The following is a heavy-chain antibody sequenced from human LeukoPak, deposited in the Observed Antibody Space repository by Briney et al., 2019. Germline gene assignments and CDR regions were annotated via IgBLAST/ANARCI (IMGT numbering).Heavy chain of an antibody. J-gene: IGHJ3*02. Sequence: GGSLRLSCAASGFTFSSYGMHWVRQAPGKGLEWVAFIRYDGSNKYYADSVKGRFTISRDNSKNTLYLQMNSLRAEDTAVYYCAKDNHRRLQLRDAFDIWGQGTMVTVSS. CDR1: GFTFSSYG. CDR2: IRYDGSNK. D-gene: IGHD5-18*01. V-gene: IGHV3-30*02. CDR3: AKDNHRRLQLRDAFDI.